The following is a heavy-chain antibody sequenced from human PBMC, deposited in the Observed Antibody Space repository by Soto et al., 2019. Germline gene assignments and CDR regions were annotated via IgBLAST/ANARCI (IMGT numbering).Heavy chain of an antibody. Sequence: SETLSLTCTVSGGSISSGGYYWSWIRQHPGKGLEWIGYIYYSGSTYYNPSLKSRVTISVDTSKNQFSLKLSSVTAADTAVYYCARDSGELDSSSIWFDPWGQGTLVTVSS. CDR3: ARDSGELDSSSIWFDP. D-gene: IGHD6-6*01. V-gene: IGHV4-31*03. J-gene: IGHJ5*02. CDR2: IYYSGST. CDR1: GGSISSGGYY.